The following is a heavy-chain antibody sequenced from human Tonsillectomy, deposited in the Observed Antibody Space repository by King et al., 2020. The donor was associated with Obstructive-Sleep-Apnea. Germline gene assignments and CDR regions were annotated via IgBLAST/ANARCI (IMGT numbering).Heavy chain of an antibody. CDR2: IYPGDSDT. D-gene: IGHD3-10*01. Sequence: VQLVESGAEVKKPGESLKISCKGSGYSFTSYWIGWVRQMPGKGLEWMGIIYPGDSDTRYSPSFQGQVTISADKSISTAYLQWSSLKASDTAMYYCARQVMVRGVIRYFDYWGQGTLVTVSS. CDR1: GYSFTSYW. V-gene: IGHV5-51*01. CDR3: ARQVMVRGVIRYFDY. J-gene: IGHJ4*02.